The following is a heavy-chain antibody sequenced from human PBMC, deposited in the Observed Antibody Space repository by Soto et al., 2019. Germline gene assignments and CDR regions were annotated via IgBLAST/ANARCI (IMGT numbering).Heavy chain of an antibody. V-gene: IGHV3-30*04. CDR1: GFRFSGFA. D-gene: IGHD5-12*01. CDR2: ISFDGSEK. J-gene: IGHJ4*02. CDR3: ARDLGGYVHLWDKSNY. Sequence: QVQLVESGGGVVQPGASLRLSCAASGFRFSGFAMHWVRQAPGKGLEWVAVISFDGSEKFYVDSVKGRFSISRDEFHNTGFLQMDSLRPEDTGVYYCARDLGGYVHLWDKSNYWGQGTLVNVSS.